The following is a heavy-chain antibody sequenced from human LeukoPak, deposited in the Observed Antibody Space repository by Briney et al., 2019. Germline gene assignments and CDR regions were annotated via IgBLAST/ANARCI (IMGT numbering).Heavy chain of an antibody. D-gene: IGHD3-10*01. J-gene: IGHJ4*02. CDR2: IYYSGST. CDR3: ATAGPISGRHNYFDS. V-gene: IGHV4-59*01. Sequence: PSETLSLTCTVSGGSISSYYWSWLRQPPGKGLEYIGYIYYSGSTNYNPSLKSRVTISVDASKNQFSLKVTSVTAADTAVYYCATAGPISGRHNYFDSWGQGTLVTVSS. CDR1: GGSISSYY.